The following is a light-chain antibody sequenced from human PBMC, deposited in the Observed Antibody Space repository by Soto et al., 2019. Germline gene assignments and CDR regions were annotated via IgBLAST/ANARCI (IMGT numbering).Light chain of an antibody. CDR3: QQYNNWPPWT. V-gene: IGKV3-15*01. CDR1: QGVSSN. Sequence: ETVMTQSPVFLSLSPGERATLSCRASQGVSSNLAWYQQKPGQAPRLLIYGASTRATGIPARFSGSGSGTEFTLTISSLQSEDFAVYYCQQYNNWPPWTFGQGTKVEIK. J-gene: IGKJ1*01. CDR2: GAS.